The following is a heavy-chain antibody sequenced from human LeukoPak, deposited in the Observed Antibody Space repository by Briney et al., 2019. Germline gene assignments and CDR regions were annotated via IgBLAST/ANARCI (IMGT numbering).Heavy chain of an antibody. J-gene: IGHJ4*02. V-gene: IGHV3-23*01. Sequence: GGSLRLSCAASGFTFSSYAMSWVRQAPGKGLEWVSAISGSGGSTYYADSVEGRFTISRDNSKNTLYLQMNSLRAEDTAVYYCAKFIVVVPAAYHYWGQGTLVTVSS. D-gene: IGHD2-2*01. CDR3: AKFIVVVPAAYHY. CDR1: GFTFSSYA. CDR2: ISGSGGST.